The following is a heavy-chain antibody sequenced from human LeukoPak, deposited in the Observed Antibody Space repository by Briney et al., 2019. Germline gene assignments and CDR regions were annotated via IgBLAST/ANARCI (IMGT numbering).Heavy chain of an antibody. CDR2: INPSGGSA. J-gene: IGHJ4*02. V-gene: IGHV1-46*01. CDR3: ARAYGLRNYFHFDY. Sequence: TSVKVSCKASGYTFTNYYMHWVRQAPGQGLEWMGIINPSGGSASYAQKFQGWITMTGDTSTSTVYMELSSLRSEDTALYYCARAYGLRNYFHFDYWGQGTLVTVSS. CDR1: GYTFTNYY. D-gene: IGHD3-10*01.